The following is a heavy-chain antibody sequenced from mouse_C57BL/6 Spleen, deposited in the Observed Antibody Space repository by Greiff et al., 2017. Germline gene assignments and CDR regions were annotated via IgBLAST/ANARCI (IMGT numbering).Heavy chain of an antibody. J-gene: IGHJ3*01. Sequence: VTLQQPGAELMKPGASVKLSCKATGYTFTGYWIEWVKQRPGHGLEWIGEIYPGSGSTNYNEKFKGKATFTADTSSNTAYMELSSLTTEDSAIDYCARSYYYGSSHAWFAYWGQGTRVTVSS. CDR3: ARSYYYGSSHAWFAY. V-gene: IGHV1-9*01. D-gene: IGHD1-1*01. CDR2: IYPGSGST. CDR1: GYTFTGYW.